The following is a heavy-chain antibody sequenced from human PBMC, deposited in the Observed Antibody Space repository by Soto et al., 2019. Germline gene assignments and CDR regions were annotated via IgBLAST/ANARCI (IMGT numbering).Heavy chain of an antibody. Sequence: EVQLVESGGGLVQPGGSLRLSCAASGFTSSNYWMHWVRQAPGKGLVWVSRINSDGSSTSYADSVKGRFTISRDNAKNTLYLQMNRLRAEDTAVYYCAREAAAVFDYWGQGTLVTVSS. CDR1: GFTSSNYW. CDR3: AREAAAVFDY. V-gene: IGHV3-74*01. J-gene: IGHJ4*02. D-gene: IGHD6-13*01. CDR2: INSDGSST.